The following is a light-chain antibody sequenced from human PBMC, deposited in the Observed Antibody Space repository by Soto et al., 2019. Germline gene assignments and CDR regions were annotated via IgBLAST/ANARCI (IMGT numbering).Light chain of an antibody. J-gene: IGLJ2*01. CDR1: SSNIGSNY. V-gene: IGLV1-47*01. CDR3: AAWDDSLSGYLV. Sequence: QPVLTQPPSASGTPGQRVTISCSGSSSNIGSNYVYWYQQLPGTAPKLLIYRNNQRPSGVPDRFSGSKSGTSASLAISGLPSQDEADYYCAAWDDSLSGYLVFGGGTKLTVL. CDR2: RNN.